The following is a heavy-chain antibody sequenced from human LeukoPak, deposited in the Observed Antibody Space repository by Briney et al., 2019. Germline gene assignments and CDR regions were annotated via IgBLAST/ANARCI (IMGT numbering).Heavy chain of an antibody. D-gene: IGHD3-3*01. V-gene: IGHV3-23*01. Sequence: GGSLRLSCTASGFTFSSYAMSWVRQAPAKGLDWVSAITGSGGNTYYADSAKGRFTISRDNSKNTLYLQMSRLRVEDTAVSYSAKDSVPAAVFWIFGETENFDYWGQGTLVTVSS. CDR3: AKDSVPAAVFWIFGETENFDY. CDR2: ITGSGGNT. CDR1: GFTFSSYA. J-gene: IGHJ4*02.